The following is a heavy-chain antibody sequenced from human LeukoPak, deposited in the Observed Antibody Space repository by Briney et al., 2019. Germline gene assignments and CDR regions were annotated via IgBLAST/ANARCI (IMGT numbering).Heavy chain of an antibody. CDR1: GGSISRYY. D-gene: IGHD6-13*01. V-gene: IGHV4-4*07. J-gene: IGHJ4*02. CDR3: ARDLYSSSWYGTFDY. Sequence: SETLSLTCTVSGGSISRYYWRWIRQPAGKGLELVGHIYTSGSTNYNPSLKSRVTMSVDTSTNQFSLKLSSVTAADTAIYYCARDLYSSSWYGTFDYWGQGTLVTVSS. CDR2: IYTSGST.